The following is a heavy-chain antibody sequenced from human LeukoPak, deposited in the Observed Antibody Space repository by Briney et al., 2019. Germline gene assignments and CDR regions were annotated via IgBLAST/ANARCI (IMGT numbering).Heavy chain of an antibody. CDR3: AKRRLSGSTAWDAFDF. Sequence: PGGSLRLSCVASGFTFSNYAMNGVRQAPGKGLEWVSAVGDSGVNSVYADSVKGRFTISRDNSKNTVDLQMNSLRAEDTAVYYCAKRRLSGSTAWDAFDFWGQGTMVTVSS. V-gene: IGHV3-23*01. J-gene: IGHJ3*01. CDR1: GFTFSNYA. D-gene: IGHD1-26*01. CDR2: VGDSGVNS.